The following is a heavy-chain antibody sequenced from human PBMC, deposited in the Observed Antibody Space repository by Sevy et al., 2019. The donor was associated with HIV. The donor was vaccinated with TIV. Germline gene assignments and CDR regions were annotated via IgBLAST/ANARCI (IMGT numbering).Heavy chain of an antibody. J-gene: IGHJ4*02. D-gene: IGHD3-22*01. Sequence: GSLRLSCAASGFTFSSYAMHWVRQAPGKGLEWVAVISFDGSNKYYADSVKGRFTISRDNSKNTLYLQVNSLRAEDTAVYYCARDFNYFDSSGPRYYFDYWGQGTLVTVSS. CDR3: ARDFNYFDSSGPRYYFDY. CDR2: ISFDGSNK. CDR1: GFTFSSYA. V-gene: IGHV3-30-3*01.